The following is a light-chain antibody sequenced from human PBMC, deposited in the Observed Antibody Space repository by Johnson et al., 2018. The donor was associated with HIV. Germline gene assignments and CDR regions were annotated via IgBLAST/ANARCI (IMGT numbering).Light chain of an antibody. CDR3: GTWDSSLSAHYG. V-gene: IGLV1-51*02. J-gene: IGLJ1*01. Sequence: QSVLTQPPSVSAAPGQKVTISCSGSSSNIGNNYVSWYQQLPGTAPKLLIYENNKRPSGIPDRFSGSKSGPSATLGITGLQTGDEADYYCGTWDSSLSAHYGFGTGTKVTVL. CDR2: ENN. CDR1: SSNIGNNY.